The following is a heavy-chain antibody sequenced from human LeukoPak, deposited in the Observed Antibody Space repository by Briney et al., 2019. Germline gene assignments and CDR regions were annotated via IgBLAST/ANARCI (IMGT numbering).Heavy chain of an antibody. CDR2: INPNSGDS. J-gene: IGHJ4*02. CDR3: AREIGGILVFDY. CDR1: GYKFTGYY. V-gene: IGHV1-2*02. Sequence: GASVKVSCKASGYKFTGYYMHWVRRAPGQGLEWMGWINPNSGDSHHAQEFQGRVTMTRDTSISTAYMELSRLRSDDTAVYYCAREIGGILVFDYWGQGTLVTVSS. D-gene: IGHD5-18*01.